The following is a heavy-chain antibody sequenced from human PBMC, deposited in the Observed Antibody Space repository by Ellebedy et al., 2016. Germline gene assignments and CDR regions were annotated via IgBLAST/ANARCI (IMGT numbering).Heavy chain of an antibody. V-gene: IGHV4-59*01. D-gene: IGHD2-2*01. CDR2: IYYSGST. CDR1: GGSISSYY. CDR3: ASSNLVVPAAVRSKDNDAFDI. J-gene: IGHJ3*02. Sequence: SETLSLTXTVSGGSISSYYWSWIRQPPGKGLEWIGYIYYSGSTNYNPSLKSRVTISVDTSKNQFSLKLSSVTAADTAVYYCASSNLVVPAAVRSKDNDAFDIWGQGTMVTVSS.